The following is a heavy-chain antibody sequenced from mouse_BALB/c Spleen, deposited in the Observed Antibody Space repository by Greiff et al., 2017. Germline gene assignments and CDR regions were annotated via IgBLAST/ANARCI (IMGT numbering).Heavy chain of an antibody. Sequence: VMLVESGPGLVAPSQSLSITCTVSGFSLPDYGVSWIRQPPGKGLEWLGVIWGGGSTYYTSALKSRLRISMDNSKSQVFLKMNSLQTDDTAMYYGAKQLGYDGSSPYWYFDVWGAGTTVTVSS. CDR2: IWGGGST. J-gene: IGHJ1*01. D-gene: IGHD1-1*01. CDR1: GFSLPDYG. CDR3: AKQLGYDGSSPYWYFDV. V-gene: IGHV2-6-5*01.